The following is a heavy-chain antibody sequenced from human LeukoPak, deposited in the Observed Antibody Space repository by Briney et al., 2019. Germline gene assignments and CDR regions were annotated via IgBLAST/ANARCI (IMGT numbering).Heavy chain of an antibody. Sequence: GESLRISCKGSGYIFTSYWISWVRQMPGKGLEWMGRINPSNSYTNYNPSFQGHVTFSVDKSIATAYLQWTTLKASDTAMYYCARGGWLDDCWGQGTLVTVSS. D-gene: IGHD6-19*01. CDR2: INPSNSYT. V-gene: IGHV5-10-1*01. CDR1: GYIFTSYW. CDR3: ARGGWLDDC. J-gene: IGHJ4*02.